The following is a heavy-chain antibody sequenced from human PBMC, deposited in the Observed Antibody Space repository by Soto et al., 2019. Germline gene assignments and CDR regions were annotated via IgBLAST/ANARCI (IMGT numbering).Heavy chain of an antibody. D-gene: IGHD2-21*01. CDR1: GFTFSNYG. V-gene: IGHV3-30*18. CDR2: ISFDGTNK. Sequence: GGSMRLSCAACGFTFSNYGMHWVRKALGKGLEWVAVISFDGTNKNYADSVKGRFTISRDNSKSTLYLQMNSLRPEDTVVYYCEKDLVRIAEYYFHYWRQGTLVTVSS. CDR3: EKDLVRIAEYYFHY. J-gene: IGHJ4*02.